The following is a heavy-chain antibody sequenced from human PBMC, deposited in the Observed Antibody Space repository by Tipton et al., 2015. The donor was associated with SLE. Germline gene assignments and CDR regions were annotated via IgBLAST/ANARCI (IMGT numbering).Heavy chain of an antibody. J-gene: IGHJ6*02. V-gene: IGHV4-39*07. CDR2: IYYSGST. D-gene: IGHD2-2*01. CDR3: AGYCTSTSCYEARGGMDV. Sequence: WVRQPPGKGLEWVGSIYYSGSTYYNPSLKSRVTISIDTSKNQFSLKLSSVTAADTAVYYCAGYCTSTSCYEARGGMDVWGQGTTVTVSS.